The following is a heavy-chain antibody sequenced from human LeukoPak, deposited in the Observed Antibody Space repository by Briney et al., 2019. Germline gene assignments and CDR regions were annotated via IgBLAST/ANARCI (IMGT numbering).Heavy chain of an antibody. V-gene: IGHV5-51*01. D-gene: IGHD3-10*01. CDR3: ARRASGSGNFYNPHFDY. J-gene: IGHJ4*02. CDR2: VYPDDSNT. Sequence: GESLKISCKGVGYGFSGYWVAWVRQMPGKGLEWMGIVYPDDSNTRYSPSFQGQVTISADKSISTAYLQWSGLKASDTAMYYCARRASGSGNFYNPHFDYWGQGTLVTVSS. CDR1: GYGFSGYW.